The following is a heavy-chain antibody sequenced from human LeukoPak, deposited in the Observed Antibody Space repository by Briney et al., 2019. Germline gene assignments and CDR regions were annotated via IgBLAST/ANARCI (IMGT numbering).Heavy chain of an antibody. V-gene: IGHV1-69*05. CDR3: ASSGLRPVAASPYYLDY. Sequence: SVKVSCKASGGTFSSYAISWVRQAPGQGLEWMGGIIPIFGTANYAQKFQGRVTITTDQSTSTAYMELSSLRSGDTAVYYCASSGLRPVAASPYYLDYWGQGTLVTVSS. J-gene: IGHJ4*02. CDR2: IIPIFGTA. D-gene: IGHD2-15*01. CDR1: GGTFSSYA.